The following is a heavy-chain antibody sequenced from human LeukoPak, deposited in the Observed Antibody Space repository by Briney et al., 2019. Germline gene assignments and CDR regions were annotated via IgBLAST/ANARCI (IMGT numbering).Heavy chain of an antibody. CDR2: SSSSSRTI. V-gene: IGHV3-48*01. CDR1: GFTFSSDS. D-gene: IGHD3-10*01. J-gene: IGHJ4*02. CDR3: ARAAYGLLDY. Sequence: GGSLRLSCAASGFTFSSDSMNWVRQAPRKGLEWVSYSSSSSRTIYYADSVKGRFTISRYNAKNSLSLQMNILRAQDTAVYYCARAAYGLLDYWGQGTLVTVSS.